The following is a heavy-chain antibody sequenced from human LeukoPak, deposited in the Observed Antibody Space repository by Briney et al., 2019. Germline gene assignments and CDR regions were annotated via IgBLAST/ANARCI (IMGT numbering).Heavy chain of an antibody. CDR2: ISSGGNTI. J-gene: IGHJ3*02. CDR1: GFTFSSFE. D-gene: IGHD3-22*01. V-gene: IGHV3-48*03. Sequence: PGGSLRLSCAASGFTFSSFEMNWVRQAPGKGLEWVSYISSGGNTIYYADSVKGRFTVSRDNAKNSLYLQVNSLRAEDTAVYYCVLAFYYDSSGYYKPPTAFDIWGQGTMVTVSS. CDR3: VLAFYYDSSGYYKPPTAFDI.